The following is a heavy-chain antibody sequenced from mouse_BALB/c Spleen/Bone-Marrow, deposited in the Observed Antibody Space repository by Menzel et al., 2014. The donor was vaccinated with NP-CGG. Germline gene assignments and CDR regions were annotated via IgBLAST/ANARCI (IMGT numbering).Heavy chain of an antibody. V-gene: IGHV2-6-7*01. CDR1: GFSLTGYG. CDR3: ARDSFLITRALDY. J-gene: IGHJ4*01. D-gene: IGHD2-4*01. CDR2: IWGDGST. Sequence: QVQLKEPGPGLVAPSQSLSITCTVSGFSLTGYGVSWVRQPPGKGLEWLGMIWGDGSTDYNSALKSRLSISRDNSKSQVFLKVNSLQTEDTARYYCARDSFLITRALDYWGQGTSVTVSS.